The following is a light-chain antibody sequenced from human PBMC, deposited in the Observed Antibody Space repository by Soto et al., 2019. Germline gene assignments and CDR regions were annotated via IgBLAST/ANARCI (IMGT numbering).Light chain of an antibody. Sequence: QSALTQPPSVSGSPGQSISISCTGTSSDVGGYNYVSWYKQHPGKAPKLMIYDVSNRPSGVSNRFSGSKSGNTASLTISGLQAEDEADYYCSSYTSSSIVVFGGGTKLTVL. CDR1: SSDVGGYNY. J-gene: IGLJ2*01. CDR2: DVS. V-gene: IGLV2-14*01. CDR3: SSYTSSSIVV.